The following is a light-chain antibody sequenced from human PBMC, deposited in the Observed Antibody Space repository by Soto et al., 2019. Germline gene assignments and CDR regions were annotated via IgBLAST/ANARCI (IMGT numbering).Light chain of an antibody. CDR3: QQYVTAFRS. CDR2: KAS. CDR1: QSISSW. V-gene: IGKV1-5*03. J-gene: IGKJ1*01. Sequence: DIQMTQSPSTLSASVGDRFTITFRASQSISSWLAWYQQKPGTAPKLLIYKASSLESGVPSRFSGSGSGTEFTLTISSLQPDDFATYYCQQYVTAFRSFGQGTKVDIK.